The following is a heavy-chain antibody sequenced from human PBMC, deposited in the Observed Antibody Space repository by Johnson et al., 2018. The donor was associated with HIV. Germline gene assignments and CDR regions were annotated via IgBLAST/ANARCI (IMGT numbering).Heavy chain of an antibody. Sequence: VQLLESGGGLVQPGGSLRLSCTASGFTFSSYWMSWVRQAPGKGLEWVANIKQDGSEKYYVDSVKGRFTISRDNAKNSLYLQMHSLRAEDTAVYYCAREYSSSPAAFDIWGQGTMVTVSS. D-gene: IGHD6-6*01. CDR3: AREYSSSPAAFDI. V-gene: IGHV3-7*01. CDR1: GFTFSSYW. J-gene: IGHJ3*02. CDR2: IKQDGSEK.